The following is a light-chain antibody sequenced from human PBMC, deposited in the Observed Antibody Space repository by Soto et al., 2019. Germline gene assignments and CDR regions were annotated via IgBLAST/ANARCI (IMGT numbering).Light chain of an antibody. CDR1: NNDIGSYNY. Sequence: QSVLTQPPSGSASPGQSVTISCTGTNNDIGSYNYVSWYQHHPGKAPQLIIYDVTKRPSGVLDRFSGSKSGNTASLTVAGLQTYDDAEYFCSSYAGSSNLVFGTGNKVTVL. CDR2: DVT. J-gene: IGLJ1*01. V-gene: IGLV2-8*01. CDR3: SSYAGSSNLV.